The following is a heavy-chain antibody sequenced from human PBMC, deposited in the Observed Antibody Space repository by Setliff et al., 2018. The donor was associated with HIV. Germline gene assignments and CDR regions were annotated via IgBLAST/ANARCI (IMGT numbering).Heavy chain of an antibody. CDR3: GRVGGAAEPYYYFMDV. J-gene: IGHJ6*03. CDR1: GFTFRSHW. Sequence: GGSLRLSCAASGFTFRSHWMSWVRQAPGKGLEWVGFIRGTHNGATTDYAASVKGRFTVSRDSSKSSVYLQMDSLKTEDTAVYYCGRVGGAAEPYYYFMDVWGKGTTVTVSS. V-gene: IGHV3-49*02. CDR2: IRGTHNGATT. D-gene: IGHD3-16*01.